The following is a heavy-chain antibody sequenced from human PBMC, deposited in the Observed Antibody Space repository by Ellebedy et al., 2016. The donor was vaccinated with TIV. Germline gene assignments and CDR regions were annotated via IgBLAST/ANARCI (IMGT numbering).Heavy chain of an antibody. V-gene: IGHV3-33*01. CDR2: IWSDGSHK. CDR1: GFTFSDYG. J-gene: IGHJ4*02. D-gene: IGHD2-15*01. CDR3: AADRYCSGGNCYWVDY. Sequence: GESLKISCAASGFTFSDYGMHWVRRAPGKGLEWVAVIWSDGSHKNYVDSVKGRFTISRDNSKNTLYLQVNSLRAEDTAVYYCAADRYCSGGNCYWVDYWGQGTLVTVSS.